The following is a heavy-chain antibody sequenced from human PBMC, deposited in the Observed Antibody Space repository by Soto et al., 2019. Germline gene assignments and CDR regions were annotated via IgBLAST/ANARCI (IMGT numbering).Heavy chain of an antibody. CDR3: AHAGADDYGDYVMFDY. V-gene: IGHV2-5*02. Sequence: SGPTLVKPTQTLTLTCTFSGFSLSTSGVGVGWIRQPPGKALEWLALIYWDDDKRYSPSLKSRLTITKDTSKNQVVLTMTNMDPVDTATYYCAHAGADDYGDYVMFDYWGQGTLVTVSS. J-gene: IGHJ4*02. CDR2: IYWDDDK. CDR1: GFSLSTSGVG. D-gene: IGHD4-17*01.